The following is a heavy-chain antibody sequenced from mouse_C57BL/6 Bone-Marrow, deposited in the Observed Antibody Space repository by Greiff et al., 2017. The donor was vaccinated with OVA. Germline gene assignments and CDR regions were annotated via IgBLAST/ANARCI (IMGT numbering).Heavy chain of an antibody. CDR3: AREAMWDDYFDY. V-gene: IGHV1-64*01. CDR1: GYTFTSYW. CDR2: IHPNSGST. D-gene: IGHD3-2*02. J-gene: IGHJ2*01. Sequence: VQLQQPGAELVKPGASVKLSCKASGYTFTSYWMHWVKQRPGQGLEWIGMIHPNSGSTNYNEKFKSKATLTVDKSSSTAYMQLSSLTSEDSAVYYCAREAMWDDYFDYWGQGTTLTVSA.